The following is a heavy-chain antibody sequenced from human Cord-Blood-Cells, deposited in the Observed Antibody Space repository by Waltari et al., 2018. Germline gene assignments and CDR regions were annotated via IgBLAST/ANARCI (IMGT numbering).Heavy chain of an antibody. J-gene: IGHJ4*02. Sequence: QVQLVQSGAEVKKPGSSVKVSCKASGGTFSSYAISWVRQAPGQGLEWMGGIIPIFGTANYAQKFQGRVTITADEPTSTAYRELSSLRSEDTAVYYCARSRDYYDSSGFDNWGQGTLVTVSS. CDR1: GGTFSSYA. CDR3: ARSRDYYDSSGFDN. D-gene: IGHD3-22*01. CDR2: IIPIFGTA. V-gene: IGHV1-69*01.